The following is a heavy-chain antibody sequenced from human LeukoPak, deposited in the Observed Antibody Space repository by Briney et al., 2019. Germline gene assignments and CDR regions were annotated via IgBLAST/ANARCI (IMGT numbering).Heavy chain of an antibody. D-gene: IGHD3-3*01. V-gene: IGHV3-64D*06. Sequence: GGSLRLSCAASGFTFSSYAMHWVRQAPGKGLEYVSAISSNGGSTYCADSVKGRFTISRDNSKNTLYLQMSSLRAEDTAVYYCARPGSASGYWVQWGQGTLVTVSS. CDR1: GFTFSSYA. CDR3: ARPGSASGYWVQ. J-gene: IGHJ4*02. CDR2: ISSNGGST.